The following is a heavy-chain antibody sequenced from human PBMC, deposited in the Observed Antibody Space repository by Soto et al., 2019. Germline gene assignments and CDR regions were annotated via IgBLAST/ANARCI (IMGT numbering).Heavy chain of an antibody. J-gene: IGHJ4*02. D-gene: IGHD1-1*01. V-gene: IGHV3-23*01. CDR3: ATEGAKTTWNFHY. CDR2: VSPHAANT. CDR1: GFTFDSCG. Sequence: GGSLRLSCVASGFTFDSCGMNWVRQAPGKGLEWVAGVSPHAANTYYADSVRGRFIISRDDSRKTVSLDMNSLRGEDSAVYYCATEGAKTTWNFHYSGPGAVVTVYS.